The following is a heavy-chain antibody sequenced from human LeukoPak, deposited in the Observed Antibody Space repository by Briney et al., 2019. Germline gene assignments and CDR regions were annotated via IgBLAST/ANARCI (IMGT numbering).Heavy chain of an antibody. CDR3: ARVGYSSTYGMDV. CDR2: IYPDDSHT. CDR1: GYSSSSYW. V-gene: IGHV5-51*01. D-gene: IGHD6-13*01. Sequence: GESLKISCKGFGYSSSSYWIGWVRQMPAKGLEWMGFIYPDDSHTRYSPSFQGQVTMSADRSVSTAYLQWTSLKASDTAMYYCARVGYSSTYGMDVWGQGTTVTVSS. J-gene: IGHJ6*02.